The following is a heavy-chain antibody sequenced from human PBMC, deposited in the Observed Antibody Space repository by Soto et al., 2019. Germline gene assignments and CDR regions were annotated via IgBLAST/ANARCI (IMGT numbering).Heavy chain of an antibody. J-gene: IGHJ6*03. V-gene: IGHV1-18*01. CDR3: ARDSIVVVPAAMPTYYYYYMDV. D-gene: IGHD2-2*01. CDR1: GYTFTSYG. Sequence: GASVKVSCKAPGYTFTSYGISWVRQAPGQGLEWMGWISAYNGNTNYAQKLQGRVTMTTDTSTSTAYMELRSLRSDDTAVYYCARDSIVVVPAAMPTYYYYYMDVWGKGTTVTVSS. CDR2: ISAYNGNT.